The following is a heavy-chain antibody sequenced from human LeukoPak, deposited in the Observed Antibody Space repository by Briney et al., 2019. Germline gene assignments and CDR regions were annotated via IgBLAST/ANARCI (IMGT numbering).Heavy chain of an antibody. Sequence: GGSLRLSCAVSGFTFTDTYMTWIRQAPGKGLEWVSAISGSGGSTYYADSVKGRFTISRDNSKNTLYLQMNSLRAEDTAVYYCAKGGDDEDQPNDVIDIWGQGTLVTVSS. CDR3: AKGGDDEDQPNDVIDI. CDR2: ISGSGGST. CDR1: GFTFTDTY. J-gene: IGHJ4*01. V-gene: IGHV3-23*01. D-gene: IGHD1-1*01.